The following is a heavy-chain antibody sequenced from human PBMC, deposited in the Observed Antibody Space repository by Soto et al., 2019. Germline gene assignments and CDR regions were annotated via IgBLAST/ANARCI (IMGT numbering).Heavy chain of an antibody. CDR2: ISGNGRVT. V-gene: IGHV3-23*01. J-gene: IGHJ1*01. Sequence: EVHLLESGGGLVQPGGSLRLSCAASGLTFSHNAMSWVRQAPGKGLEWVSTISGNGRVTYYTDSVKGRFTISRDNSKNTVYMQMNSLRAEDTVVYYCANRGDDIKFFQHWGQGTLVTVSS. D-gene: IGHD2-21*02. CDR3: ANRGDDIKFFQH. CDR1: GLTFSHNA.